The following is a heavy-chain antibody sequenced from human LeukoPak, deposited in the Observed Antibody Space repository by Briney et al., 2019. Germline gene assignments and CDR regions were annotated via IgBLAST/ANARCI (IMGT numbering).Heavy chain of an antibody. V-gene: IGHV3-30*18. D-gene: IGHD1-26*01. J-gene: IGHJ4*02. CDR2: ISYDGSIK. Sequence: GGSLRLSCAASGFTFSSYGMHWVRLAPGKGLEWVAVISYDGSIKYYADSVKGRFTISRDNSKNTPYLQMNSQRAEDTAVYYCAKDKGREGDYWGQGTLVTVSS. CDR1: GFTFSSYG. CDR3: AKDKGREGDY.